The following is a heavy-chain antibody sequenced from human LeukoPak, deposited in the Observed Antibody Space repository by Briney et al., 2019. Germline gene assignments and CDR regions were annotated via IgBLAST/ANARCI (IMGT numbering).Heavy chain of an antibody. D-gene: IGHD6-13*01. CDR1: GGSISSGGYY. CDR2: IYYSGST. CDR3: ARSRIAAAGTSIWFAP. V-gene: IGHV4-31*03. J-gene: IGHJ5*02. Sequence: PSQTLSLTCTVSGGSISSGGYYWSWIRQHPGKGLEWIGYIYYSGSTYYNPSLKSRVTISVNTSKNQFSLKLSSVTAADTAVYYCARSRIAAAGTSIWFAPWGQGTLVTVSS.